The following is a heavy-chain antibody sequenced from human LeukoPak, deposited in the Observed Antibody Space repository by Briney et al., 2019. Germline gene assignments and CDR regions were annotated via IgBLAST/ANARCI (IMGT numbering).Heavy chain of an antibody. J-gene: IGHJ5*02. CDR2: INHSGST. CDR1: GGSLSGYY. D-gene: IGHD2-15*01. V-gene: IGHV4-34*01. Sequence: SETLSLTCAVYGGSLSGYYWSWIRQPPGTRLEWIGEINHSGSTNYNPSLKSRVTISVDTSKNQFSLKLSSVTGADTAVYYCARETGYCSGGSCYSSGFDPWGQGTLVTVSS. CDR3: ARETGYCSGGSCYSSGFDP.